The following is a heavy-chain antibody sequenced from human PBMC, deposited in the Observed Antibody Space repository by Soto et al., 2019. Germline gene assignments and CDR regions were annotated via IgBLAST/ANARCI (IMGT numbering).Heavy chain of an antibody. CDR2: ISSDGSIT. CDR1: GFTFTNYW. D-gene: IGHD6-19*01. V-gene: IGHV3-74*03. J-gene: IGHJ4*02. Sequence: PGGSLRLSCEASGFTFTNYWIQWVRQGPEKGLVWASRISSDGSITSYADSVKGRFTISRDSSKNTVSLEMTSLRAEDTAVYYCAKGGRQWLVTSDFNYWGQGALVTVSS. CDR3: AKGGRQWLVTSDFNY.